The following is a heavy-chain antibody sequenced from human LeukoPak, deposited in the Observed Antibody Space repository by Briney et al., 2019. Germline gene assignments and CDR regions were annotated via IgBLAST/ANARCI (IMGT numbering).Heavy chain of an antibody. J-gene: IGHJ6*02. D-gene: IGHD6-13*01. Sequence: GRSLRLSCAASGFTFSSYAMHWVRQAPGKGLEWVAVILYDGSNKYYADSVKGRFTISRDNSKNTLYLQMNSLRAEDTAVYYCARGSGSSSWPMGLYYYYGMDVWGQGTTVTVSS. CDR3: ARGSGSSSWPMGLYYYYGMDV. CDR2: ILYDGSNK. CDR1: GFTFSSYA. V-gene: IGHV3-30-3*01.